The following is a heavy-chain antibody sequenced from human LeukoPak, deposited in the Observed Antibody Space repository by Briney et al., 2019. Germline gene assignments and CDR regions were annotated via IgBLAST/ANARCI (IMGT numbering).Heavy chain of an antibody. Sequence: ASVKVSCKASGYTFTGYYMHWVRHAPGQGLEWMGWINPNSGGTNYAQKFQGRVTMTRDTSISTAYMELSRLRSDDTAVYDCARDREYQPYIHWGQGTLVTVSS. D-gene: IGHD2-2*01. CDR2: INPNSGGT. V-gene: IGHV1-2*02. CDR3: ARDREYQPYIH. J-gene: IGHJ4*02. CDR1: GYTFTGYY.